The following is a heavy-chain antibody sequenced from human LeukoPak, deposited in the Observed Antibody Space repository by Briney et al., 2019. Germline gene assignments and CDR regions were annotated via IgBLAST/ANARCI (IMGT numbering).Heavy chain of an antibody. Sequence: GGSLRLSCAASGFTFSSYSMNWVRQAPGKGLEWVSSISSSSSYIYYADSVKGRFTISRDNAKNSLYLQMNSLRAEDTAVYYCTTRHVGSVNWFDPWGQGTLVTVSS. D-gene: IGHD1-14*01. CDR2: ISSSSSYI. CDR1: GFTFSSYS. CDR3: TTRHVGSVNWFDP. J-gene: IGHJ5*02. V-gene: IGHV3-21*03.